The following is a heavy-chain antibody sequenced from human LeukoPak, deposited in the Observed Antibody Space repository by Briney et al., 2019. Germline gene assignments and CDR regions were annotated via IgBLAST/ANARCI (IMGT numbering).Heavy chain of an antibody. CDR3: ARGGLRPPFDP. Sequence: PSETLSLTCAVYGGSFSGYYWSWIRQPPGKGLEWIGEINHSGSTNYNPSLKSRVTISVDTSKNQFSLKLSSVTAADTAVYYCARGGLRPPFDPWGQGTLVTVSS. CDR1: GGSFSGYY. CDR2: INHSGST. V-gene: IGHV4-34*01. D-gene: IGHD4-17*01. J-gene: IGHJ5*02.